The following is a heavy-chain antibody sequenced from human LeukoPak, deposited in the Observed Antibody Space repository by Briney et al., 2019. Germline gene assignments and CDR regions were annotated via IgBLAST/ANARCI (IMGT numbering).Heavy chain of an antibody. CDR3: ARDLRLTMGIAAAGFDY. Sequence: GESLRLSCAASGFTFSSYSMNWVRQAPGKGLEWVSSISSSSSYIYYADSVKGRFTISRDNAKNSLYLQMNSLRAEDTAVYYCARDLRLTMGIAAAGFDYWGQGTLVTVSS. D-gene: IGHD6-13*01. CDR2: ISSSSSYI. CDR1: GFTFSSYS. V-gene: IGHV3-21*01. J-gene: IGHJ4*02.